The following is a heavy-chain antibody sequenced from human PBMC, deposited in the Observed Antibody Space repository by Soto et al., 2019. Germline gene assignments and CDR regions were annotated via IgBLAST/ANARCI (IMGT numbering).Heavy chain of an antibody. D-gene: IGHD2-2*01. CDR1: GGSIGSGGYW. V-gene: IGHV4-31*03. J-gene: IGHJ4*02. CDR3: ARGTLV. Sequence: QVQLQESGPGLMQPSQTLSLTCTVSGGSIGSGGYWWSWIRQHPGRGLEWIGFVSYTGNTQYNPSLKSRVNISGDTSTKQFSLKLSSVTAADTAVYYCARGTLVWGQGTLVIVSS. CDR2: VSYTGNT.